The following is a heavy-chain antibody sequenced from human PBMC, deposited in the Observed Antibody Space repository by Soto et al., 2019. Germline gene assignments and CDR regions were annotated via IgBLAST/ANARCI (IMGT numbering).Heavy chain of an antibody. Sequence: EVQLLESGGGLVQPGGSLRLSCAASGLTFSNYAMSWVRQAPGKGLEWVSTITNSGGNTYYADSVKGRFTISRDNSKNTVDLQMNSLRAEDTAVYYRANRIGDYWGQGTLVTVSS. D-gene: IGHD3-16*01. J-gene: IGHJ4*02. CDR3: ANRIGDY. V-gene: IGHV3-23*01. CDR2: ITNSGGNT. CDR1: GLTFSNYA.